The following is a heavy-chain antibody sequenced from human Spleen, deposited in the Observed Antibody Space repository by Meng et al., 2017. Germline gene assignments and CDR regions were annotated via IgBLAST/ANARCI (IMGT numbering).Heavy chain of an antibody. CDR2: IYSGGNT. J-gene: IGHJ6*02. V-gene: IGHV3-66*02. D-gene: IGHD3-9*01. CDR3: ARMLRFFDWLLCMDV. Sequence: GESLKISCAASGFTVSHNYMSWVRQAPGKGLEWVSVIYSGGNTYYADSVKGRFTISRDNSKNTVFLQINSLRVEDTAVYYCARMLRFFDWLLCMDVWGQGSTVTVSS. CDR1: GFTVSHNY.